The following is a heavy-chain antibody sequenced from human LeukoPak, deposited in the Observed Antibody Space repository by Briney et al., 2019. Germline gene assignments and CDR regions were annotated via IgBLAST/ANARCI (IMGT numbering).Heavy chain of an antibody. J-gene: IGHJ6*03. CDR1: GLTFSSYW. D-gene: IGHD2-8*01. CDR2: IKQDESEK. Sequence: PGGSLRLSCAASGLTFSSYWMSWVRQAPGKGLEWVAIIKQDESEKFYVDSVKGRFTISRDNAKNSLYLQMSSLRAEDTAVYYCARETGTIGYYMDVWGKGTTVTVSS. V-gene: IGHV3-7*01. CDR3: ARETGTIGYYMDV.